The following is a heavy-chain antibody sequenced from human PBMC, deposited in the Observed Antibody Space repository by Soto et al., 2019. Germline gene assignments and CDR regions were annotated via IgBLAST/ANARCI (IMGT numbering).Heavy chain of an antibody. J-gene: IGHJ5*02. CDR1: GFPFISYA. Sequence: PGGALRPSCAPPGFPFISYAMGWVPPASGKGLEWVSAISGSGGSTYYADSVKGRFTISRDNSKNTLYLQMNSLRAEDTAVYYCAKLTRILKNWFDPWGQGTLVTVSS. V-gene: IGHV3-23*01. CDR2: ISGSGGST. CDR3: AKLTRILKNWFDP. D-gene: IGHD2-15*01.